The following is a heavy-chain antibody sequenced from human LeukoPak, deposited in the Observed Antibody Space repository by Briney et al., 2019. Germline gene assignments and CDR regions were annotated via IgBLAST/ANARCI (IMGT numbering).Heavy chain of an antibody. Sequence: ASVKVSCKASGYTFISYGISWVRQAPGQGLEWMGWISAYNGNTNYAQKLQGRVAMTTDSSTSTAYMELRSLRSGDTAVYSCARVDSGYAFFDYWGQGTLVTVSS. CDR3: ARVDSGYAFFDY. V-gene: IGHV1-18*01. D-gene: IGHD5-12*01. CDR2: ISAYNGNT. J-gene: IGHJ4*02. CDR1: GYTFISYG.